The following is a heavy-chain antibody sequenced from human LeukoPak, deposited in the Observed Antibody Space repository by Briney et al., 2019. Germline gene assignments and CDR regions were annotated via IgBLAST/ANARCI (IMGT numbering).Heavy chain of an antibody. V-gene: IGHV3-21*01. CDR2: ISSSSSYI. CDR3: ARDPDSRGTEPPFFDH. J-gene: IGHJ4*02. Sequence: GGSLRLSCAASGFTFSSYSMNWVRQAPGKGLEWVSSISSSSSYIYYADSVKGRFTISRDNAKRSVYLQMKSLRADDTALYYCARDPDSRGTEPPFFDHWGRGTLVTVSS. D-gene: IGHD3-22*01. CDR1: GFTFSSYS.